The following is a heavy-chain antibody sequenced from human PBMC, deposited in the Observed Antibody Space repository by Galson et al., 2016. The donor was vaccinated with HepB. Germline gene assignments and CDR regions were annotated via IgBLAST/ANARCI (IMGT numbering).Heavy chain of an antibody. CDR3: ARGGGGRWLLDF. Sequence: SETLSLTCTFSSDSIGNYYWTWIRLPPGKGLEYIGYIYHSGRTNYSPSLESRVTISLDMSKNQFSRKLNSVTAADTAVYFCARGGGGRWLLDFWGEGVQVIVSS. CDR1: SDSIGNYY. J-gene: IGHJ4*02. D-gene: IGHD5-24*01. V-gene: IGHV4-59*13. CDR2: IYHSGRT.